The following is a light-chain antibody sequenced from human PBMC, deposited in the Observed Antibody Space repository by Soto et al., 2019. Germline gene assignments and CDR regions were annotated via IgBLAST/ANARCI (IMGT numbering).Light chain of an antibody. CDR3: QQYNKSFMYS. V-gene: IGKV3-20*01. CDR2: GAS. Sequence: EIVLTQSPGTLSLSPGERATLSCRASQTVSNNYLAWYQQKPGQATRILIYGASSRVTGIPDRFSGSGSGTDFTLNISRLEPEDFAVYDWQQYNKSFMYSFGQGNNLEIK. J-gene: IGKJ2*01. CDR1: QTVSNNY.